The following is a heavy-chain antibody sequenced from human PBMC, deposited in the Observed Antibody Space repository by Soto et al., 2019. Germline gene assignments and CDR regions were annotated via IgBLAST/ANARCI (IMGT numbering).Heavy chain of an antibody. Sequence: SETLSLTCTVSGGSISSGGYYWSWIRQHPGKGLEWIGYIYYSGSTYYNPSLKSRVTISVDTSKNQFSLKLSSVTAADTAVYYCARAPGSITIFGVDTVFDYWGQGTLVTVS. CDR1: GGSISSGGYY. CDR3: ARAPGSITIFGVDTVFDY. J-gene: IGHJ4*02. CDR2: IYYSGST. D-gene: IGHD3-3*01. V-gene: IGHV4-31*03.